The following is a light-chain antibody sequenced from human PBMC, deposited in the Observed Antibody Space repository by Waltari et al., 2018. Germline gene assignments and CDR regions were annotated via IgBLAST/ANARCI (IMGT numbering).Light chain of an antibody. J-gene: IGLJ3*02. V-gene: IGLV2-11*01. Sequence: QSALTQPRAVSGSPGQSVTIPCTGTSSDVGGYNYCSLYQQHPDKAPKLIIYDIHKRPSGVPDRFSGSKSGNTASLTISGLQAEDEADYYCCSYVGSNIYWVFGGGTKLTVL. CDR1: SSDVGGYNY. CDR2: DIH. CDR3: CSYVGSNIYWV.